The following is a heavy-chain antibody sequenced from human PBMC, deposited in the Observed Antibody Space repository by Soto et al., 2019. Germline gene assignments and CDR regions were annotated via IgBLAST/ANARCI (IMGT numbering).Heavy chain of an antibody. CDR3: VSSRSAIYGDHIDI. J-gene: IGHJ3*02. CDR1: GDSITSYF. D-gene: IGHD2-2*01. Sequence: SETLSLTCNVSGDSITSYFRNWIRQPPGKGLEWIGCIYDSGSTNYNPSLKSRVTISLDTSKNQFSLKVTSVTAADTAVYYCVSSRSAIYGDHIDIWSQWTMVTVSS. CDR2: IYDSGST. V-gene: IGHV4-59*03.